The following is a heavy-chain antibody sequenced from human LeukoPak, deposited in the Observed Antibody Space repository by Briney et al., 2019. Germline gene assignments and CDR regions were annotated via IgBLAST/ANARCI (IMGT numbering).Heavy chain of an antibody. Sequence: SETLSLTCTVSGGSISSYYWSWIWQPPGKGLEWIGYMYYSGSTNYNPSLKSRVTISVDTSKNLFSLKLSSVTAADTAVYYCARGYCSGGSCLPNLDAFDIWGQGTMVTVSS. V-gene: IGHV4-59*01. CDR2: MYYSGST. J-gene: IGHJ3*02. CDR3: ARGYCSGGSCLPNLDAFDI. CDR1: GGSISSYY. D-gene: IGHD2-15*01.